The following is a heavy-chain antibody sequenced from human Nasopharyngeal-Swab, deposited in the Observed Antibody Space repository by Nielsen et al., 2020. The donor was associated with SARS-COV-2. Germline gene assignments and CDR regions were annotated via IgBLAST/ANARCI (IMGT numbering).Heavy chain of an antibody. CDR2: ISTSGVTI. CDR3: ARASRGWS. CDR1: GLTFDNYE. V-gene: IGHV3-48*03. Sequence: GESLKISCVASGLTFDNYEMNWVRQAPGKGLEWVSYISTSGVTIHYADSVRGRFTISRDNAKKSLYLQMNSLRAEDTAVYYCARASRGWSWGQGTLVTVSS. D-gene: IGHD6-19*01. J-gene: IGHJ5*02.